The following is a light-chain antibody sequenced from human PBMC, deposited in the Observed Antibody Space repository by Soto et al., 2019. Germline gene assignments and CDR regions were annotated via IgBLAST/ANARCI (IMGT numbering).Light chain of an antibody. CDR1: SSVVGAYNY. J-gene: IGLJ3*02. CDR3: CSYAGSYTLV. CDR2: DVS. V-gene: IGLV2-11*01. Sequence: QSVLTQPRSVSGSPGQSVTISCTGTSSVVGAYNYVSWYQHHPGKAPKLMIDDVSKRPSGVPDRFSGSKSGNTASQTISGLQAEDEADYYCCSYAGSYTLVFGGGTKVTVL.